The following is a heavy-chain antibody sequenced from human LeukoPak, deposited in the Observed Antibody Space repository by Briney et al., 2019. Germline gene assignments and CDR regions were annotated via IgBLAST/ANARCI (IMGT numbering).Heavy chain of an antibody. CDR2: ISGSSSYI. V-gene: IGHV3-21*01. CDR1: GFTFNNYN. J-gene: IGHJ4*02. D-gene: IGHD1-26*01. CDR3: ARADLSGSYFHPHFLDY. Sequence: GGSLRLSCAASGFTFNNYNMNWVRQAPGKGLEWVSSISGSSSYIYYADSVRGRFTISRDNAKNSLYLQMNSLRAEDTAMYYCARADLSGSYFHPHFLDYWGQGTLVTVSS.